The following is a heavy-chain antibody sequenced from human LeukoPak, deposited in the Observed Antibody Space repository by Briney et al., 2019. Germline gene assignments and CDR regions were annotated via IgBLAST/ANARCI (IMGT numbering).Heavy chain of an antibody. CDR3: ATVIRGFGALDY. Sequence: GGSLRLSCAASGFNFFTYGMHWVRQAPGKGLEWVAVIWYDGSNKYYADSVKGRFTISRDNSKSTLSLQMNSLRAEDTAVYYCATVIRGFGALDYWGQGTLVTVSS. D-gene: IGHD3-10*01. CDR1: GFNFFTYG. V-gene: IGHV3-33*01. J-gene: IGHJ4*02. CDR2: IWYDGSNK.